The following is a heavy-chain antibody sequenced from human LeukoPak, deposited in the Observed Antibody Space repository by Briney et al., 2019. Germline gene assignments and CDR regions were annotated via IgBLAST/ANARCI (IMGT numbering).Heavy chain of an antibody. CDR2: ISKDANGI. CDR3: VREAPLAGDWYFDR. CDR1: GFIFSEYW. J-gene: IGHJ2*01. V-gene: IGHV3-74*01. Sequence: GGSLRLSCEVSGFIFSEYWMHWVRQGPGRGLEWVSRISKDANGIHYASSVEGRFTISRDNARNKVFLHMNNLRVEDTAVYYCVREAPLAGDWYFDRWGRGSLVTVSS. D-gene: IGHD6-19*01.